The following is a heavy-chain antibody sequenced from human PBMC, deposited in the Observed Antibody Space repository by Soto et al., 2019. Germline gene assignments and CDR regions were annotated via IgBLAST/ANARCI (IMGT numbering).Heavy chain of an antibody. V-gene: IGHV3-21*01. CDR1: GFSFSDYS. CDR3: ARDRNGPPPDLFEY. J-gene: IGHJ4*02. D-gene: IGHD2-8*01. CDR2: ISASSSYI. Sequence: GGSLRLSCAASGFSFSDYSMNWVRQAPGKGLEWVASISASSSYIYYADSVKGRFTISRDNAKNSLYLQMSSLRVEDTAVYYCARDRNGPPPDLFEYWGQGNPVTVSS.